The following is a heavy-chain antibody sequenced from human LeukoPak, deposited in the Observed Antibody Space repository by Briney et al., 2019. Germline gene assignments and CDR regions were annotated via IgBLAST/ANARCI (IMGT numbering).Heavy chain of an antibody. CDR2: IYTSGST. D-gene: IGHD3-22*01. CDR1: GGSNSSGSYY. J-gene: IGHJ4*02. CDR3: ASTWVTMIVVVITGTLNY. V-gene: IGHV4-61*02. Sequence: SETLSLTCTVSGGSNSSGSYYWSWIRQPAGKGLEWIGRIYTSGSTNYNPSLKSRVTISVDTSKNQFSLKLSSVTAADTAVYYCASTWVTMIVVVITGTLNYWGQGTLVTVSS.